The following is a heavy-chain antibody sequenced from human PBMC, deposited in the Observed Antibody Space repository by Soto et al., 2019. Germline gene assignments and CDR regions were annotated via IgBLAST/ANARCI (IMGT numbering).Heavy chain of an antibody. CDR1: GYTFTGYY. CDR2: INPNSGGT. J-gene: IGHJ4*02. V-gene: IGHV1-2*02. D-gene: IGHD3-22*01. Sequence: GASVKVSCKASGYTFTGYYIHWVRQAPGQGLEWMGWINPNSGGTKYPQKFQGRVTITADESTSTAYMELSSLRSEDTAVYYCAREYYYEISGYYSLDYWGQGTLVTVSS. CDR3: AREYYYEISGYYSLDY.